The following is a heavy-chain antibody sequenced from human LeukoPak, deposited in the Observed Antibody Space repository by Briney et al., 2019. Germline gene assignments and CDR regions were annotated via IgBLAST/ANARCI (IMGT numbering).Heavy chain of an antibody. D-gene: IGHD4-11*01. CDR3: ARGDHQGYSRRFDY. V-gene: IGHV4-34*01. CDR1: GGSFSGYY. J-gene: IGHJ4*02. Sequence: SETLSLTCAVYGGSFSGYYWSWIRQPPGKGLEWIGEINHSGSTNYNPSLKSPVTISVDTSKNQFSLKLSSVTAADTAVYYCARGDHQGYSRRFDYWGQGTLVTVSS. CDR2: INHSGST.